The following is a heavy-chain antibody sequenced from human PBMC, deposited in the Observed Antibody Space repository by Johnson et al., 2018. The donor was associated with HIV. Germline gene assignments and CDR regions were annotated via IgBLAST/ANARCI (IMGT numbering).Heavy chain of an antibody. J-gene: IGHJ3*02. Sequence: YADSLKGRFTISRDNSKNTLYLQMNSLRSEDTAVYYCARDKGYCSGGSCAYDAFDIWGQGTMVTVSS. V-gene: IGHV3-30*14. CDR3: ARDKGYCSGGSCAYDAFDI. D-gene: IGHD2-15*01.